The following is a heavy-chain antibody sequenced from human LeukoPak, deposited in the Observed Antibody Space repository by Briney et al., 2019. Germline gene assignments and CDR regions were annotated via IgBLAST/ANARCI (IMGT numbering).Heavy chain of an antibody. Sequence: TGGSLRLSCAASGFTVGSSCMGWVRQAPGKGLEWVSVIYSGGSTYYADSMKGRFTLSRDNSKNTLYLQMNSLRAEDTAAYYCARLSGSYYGADYWGQGTLVAVSS. CDR1: GFTVGSSC. D-gene: IGHD1-26*01. CDR2: IYSGGST. CDR3: ARLSGSYYGADY. V-gene: IGHV3-53*01. J-gene: IGHJ4*02.